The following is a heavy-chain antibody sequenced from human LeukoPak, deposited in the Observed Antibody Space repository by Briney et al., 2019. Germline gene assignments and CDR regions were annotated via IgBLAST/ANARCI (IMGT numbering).Heavy chain of an antibody. CDR2: IYNKVST. D-gene: IGHD6-6*01. CDR3: ARNSSSSYFDT. Sequence: SETLSLTCTVSGGSMPSNTYYWGWVRQSPEKRLEWIGSIYNKVSTHYNPSLKSRVTMSVDTSRSQFSLKLTSMTAADTAIYYCARNSSSSYFDTWGQGILVTVSS. J-gene: IGHJ4*02. CDR1: GGSMPSNTYY. V-gene: IGHV4-39*01.